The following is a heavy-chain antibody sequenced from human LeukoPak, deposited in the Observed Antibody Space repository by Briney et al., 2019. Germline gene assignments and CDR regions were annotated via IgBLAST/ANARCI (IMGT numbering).Heavy chain of an antibody. V-gene: IGHV3-13*03. J-gene: IGHJ4*02. Sequence: GGSLRLSCAACGFTFSSYDMHWVRQATGKGLEWVSAIGAAGDTYYPGSVKGHFTISRDNSKNTLYLQMNSLRPEDTAVYNCAKGVHYYGSGSHRRGHYFDYWGQGTLVTVSS. CDR2: IGAAGDT. CDR1: GFTFSSYD. CDR3: AKGVHYYGSGSHRRGHYFDY. D-gene: IGHD3-10*01.